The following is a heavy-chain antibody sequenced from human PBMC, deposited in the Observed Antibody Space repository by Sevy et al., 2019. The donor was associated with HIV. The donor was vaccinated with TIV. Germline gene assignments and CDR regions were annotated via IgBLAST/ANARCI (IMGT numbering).Heavy chain of an antibody. CDR2: IQYDGSNK. D-gene: IGHD2-21*01. J-gene: IGHJ4*02. Sequence: GGSLRLSCAASGFSYSSYGMHWVRQAPGKGLEWVAYIQYDGSNKDCEDSVKGRFNISRENSKNKLDLQMNSLRVEDTAVYYCVKEGGGEGGDHWGQGTLVTVSS. V-gene: IGHV3-30*02. CDR3: VKEGGGEGGDH. CDR1: GFSYSSYG.